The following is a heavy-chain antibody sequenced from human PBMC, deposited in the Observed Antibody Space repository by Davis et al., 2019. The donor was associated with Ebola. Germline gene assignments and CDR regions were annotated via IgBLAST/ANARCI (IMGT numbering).Heavy chain of an antibody. CDR1: GFTFSSYS. V-gene: IGHV3-48*01. D-gene: IGHD3-16*01. CDR2: ISSGSSTI. CDR3: ARGYVSFYFDY. Sequence: GESLKISCAASGFTFSSYSMNWVRQAPGKGPEWVSYISSGSSTIYYADSVKGRFTISRDNSKNTLYLQMNSLRAEDTAVYYCARGYVSFYFDYWGQGTLVTVSS. J-gene: IGHJ4*02.